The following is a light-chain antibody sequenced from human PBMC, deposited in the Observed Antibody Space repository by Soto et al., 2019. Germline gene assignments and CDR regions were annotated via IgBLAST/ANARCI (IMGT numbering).Light chain of an antibody. J-gene: IGKJ5*01. Sequence: EILLTQYPATLSLSPGERATLSCRASQSVSSYLDWYQQKPGKAPRLLIYDASNRATGIPARLSGSGYGTDLTITISSIENEDFEVYYCQQRSNWTITFGQGTRLEI. CDR2: DAS. CDR3: QQRSNWTIT. CDR1: QSVSSY. V-gene: IGKV3-11*01.